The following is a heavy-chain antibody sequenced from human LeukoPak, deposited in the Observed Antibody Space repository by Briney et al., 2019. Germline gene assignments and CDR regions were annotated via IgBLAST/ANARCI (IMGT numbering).Heavy chain of an antibody. CDR2: ISWNSGSI. CDR1: GFTFDDYA. Sequence: GRSLRLSCAASGFTFDDYAMHWVRQAPGKGLEWVSGISWNSGSIGYADSVKGRFTISRDNAKNSLYLQMNSLRAEDTALYYCAKTPFTAAEIDYWGQGTLVTVSS. V-gene: IGHV3-9*01. CDR3: AKTPFTAAEIDY. D-gene: IGHD5-18*01. J-gene: IGHJ4*02.